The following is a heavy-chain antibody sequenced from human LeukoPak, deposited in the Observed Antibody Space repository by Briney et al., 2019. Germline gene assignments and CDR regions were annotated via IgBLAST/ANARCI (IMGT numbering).Heavy chain of an antibody. CDR3: SRGDRLGDYFDY. D-gene: IGHD6-19*01. CDR2: ISAHNANT. CDR1: GYFFTSYV. Sequence: ASVQVSCKTSGYFFTSYVISWVRQAPGQGLEWMGCISAHNANTNYEQQPQARVNMITDTSTSTAYTELRSRRTDDNAAYYCSRGDRLGDYFDYWGQGTLVTASS. J-gene: IGHJ4*02. V-gene: IGHV1-18*01.